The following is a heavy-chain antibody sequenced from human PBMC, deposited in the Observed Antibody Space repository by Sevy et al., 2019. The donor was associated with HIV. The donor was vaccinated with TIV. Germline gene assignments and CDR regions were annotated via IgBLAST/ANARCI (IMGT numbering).Heavy chain of an antibody. V-gene: IGHV1-2*02. CDR3: AGFYQPNYYDSSGYQKGHDAFDI. CDR2: INPNSGGT. CDR1: GYTFTGYY. J-gene: IGHJ3*02. Sequence: ASVKVSCKASGYTFTGYYMHWVRQAPGQGLEWMGWINPNSGGTNYAQKFQGRVTMTRDTSISTAYMELSRLRSDDTAVYYCAGFYQPNYYDSSGYQKGHDAFDIWGQGTMVTVSS. D-gene: IGHD3-22*01.